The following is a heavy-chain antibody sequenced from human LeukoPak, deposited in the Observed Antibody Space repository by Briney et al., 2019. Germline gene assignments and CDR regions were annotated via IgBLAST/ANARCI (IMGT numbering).Heavy chain of an antibody. CDR3: PRSPLYGMDV. V-gene: IGHV3-7*01. Sequence: GGSLRLSCVGSGFTFSNYWMAWVRQAPGKGLEWVANIKQDGSEKYYGDSVKGRFTISRDNAKNSLYLQMNSLRVEDTAVYYCPRSPLYGMDVWGQGTTVTVAS. J-gene: IGHJ6*02. CDR1: GFTFSNYW. CDR2: IKQDGSEK.